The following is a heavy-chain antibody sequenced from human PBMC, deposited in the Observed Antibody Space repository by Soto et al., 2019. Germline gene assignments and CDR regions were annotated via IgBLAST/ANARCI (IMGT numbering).Heavy chain of an antibody. CDR2: IDPSDSYT. Sequence: GESLKISCKGSGYSFTSYWISWVRQMPGKGLEWMGRIDPSDSYTNYSPSFQGHVTISADKSIITAYLQWSSLKASDTAMYYCAGSSIRRRWFDPRGQGTLVTVSS. D-gene: IGHD6-6*01. CDR3: AGSSIRRRWFDP. J-gene: IGHJ5*02. CDR1: GYSFTSYW. V-gene: IGHV5-10-1*01.